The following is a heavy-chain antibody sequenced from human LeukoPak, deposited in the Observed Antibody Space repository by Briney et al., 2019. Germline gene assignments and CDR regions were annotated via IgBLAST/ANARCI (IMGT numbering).Heavy chain of an antibody. V-gene: IGHV4-34*01. CDR2: INHSGST. D-gene: IGHD6-13*01. J-gene: IGHJ4*02. CDR3: ARAGRWGKESRSGYSSSRVGFVFDY. CDR1: GGSFSGYY. Sequence: KPSETLSLTCAVYGGSFSGYYWSWIRQPPGKGLEWIGEINHSGSTNYNPSLKSRVTISVDTSKNQFSLKLSSVTAADTAVYYCARAGRWGKESRSGYSSSRVGFVFDYWGQGTLVTVSS.